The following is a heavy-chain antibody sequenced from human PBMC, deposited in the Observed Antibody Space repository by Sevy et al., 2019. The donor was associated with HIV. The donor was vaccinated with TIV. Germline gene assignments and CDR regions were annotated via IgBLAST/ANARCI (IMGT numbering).Heavy chain of an antibody. J-gene: IGHJ6*02. V-gene: IGHV1-69*13. CDR2: IIPIFGTA. Sequence: ASVKVSCKASGGTFSSYAISWVRQAPGQGLEWMGGIIPIFGTANYAQKFQGRVTITADESTSTAYMELSSLRSEDTAVYYCAIGGFGELLNEYYYGMDVWGQGTTVTVSS. D-gene: IGHD3-10*01. CDR1: GGTFSSYA. CDR3: AIGGFGELLNEYYYGMDV.